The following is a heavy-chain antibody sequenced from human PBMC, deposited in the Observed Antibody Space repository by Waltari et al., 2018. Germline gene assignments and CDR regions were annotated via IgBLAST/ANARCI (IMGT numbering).Heavy chain of an antibody. V-gene: IGHV4-59*01. J-gene: IGHJ4*02. CDR3: ARDCSGGSCYNY. CDR2: SYYSGST. D-gene: IGHD2-15*01. CDR1: GGSIRSYY. Sequence: QVQLQESGPGLVKPSETLSLTCTVSGGSIRSYYWRWARQPPGKGLAWIGYSYYSGSTNYNPSLKSRVTISVDTSKNQFSLKLSSVTAADTAVYYCARDCSGGSCYNYWGQGTLVTVSS.